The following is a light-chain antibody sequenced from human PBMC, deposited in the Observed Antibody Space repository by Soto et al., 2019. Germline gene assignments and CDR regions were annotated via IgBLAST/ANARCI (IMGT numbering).Light chain of an antibody. CDR2: EVS. J-gene: IGLJ3*02. Sequence: QSALTQPASVSGSPGQSITISCTGTSSDVGTYNFVSWYQQHPGKAPKLMIYEVSSRPSGVSNRFSGSKSGNTASLTISGLQAEDEAEYYCSSYSSTSTPWVFGGGTQLTVL. V-gene: IGLV2-14*01. CDR1: SSDVGTYNF. CDR3: SSYSSTSTPWV.